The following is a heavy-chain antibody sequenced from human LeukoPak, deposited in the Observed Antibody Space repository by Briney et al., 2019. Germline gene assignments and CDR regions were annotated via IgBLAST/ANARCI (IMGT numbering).Heavy chain of an antibody. CDR3: ATRWDCSSTSCYFPYYYYYMDV. CDR1: GGSFSGYY. V-gene: IGHV4-34*01. D-gene: IGHD2-2*01. Sequence: SETLSLTCAVYGGSFSGYYWSWIRQPPGKGLEWIGEINHSGSTNYNPSLKSRVTISVDRSKNQFSLKLSSVTAADTAVYYCATRWDCSSTSCYFPYYYYYMDVWGKGTTVTVSS. J-gene: IGHJ6*03. CDR2: INHSGST.